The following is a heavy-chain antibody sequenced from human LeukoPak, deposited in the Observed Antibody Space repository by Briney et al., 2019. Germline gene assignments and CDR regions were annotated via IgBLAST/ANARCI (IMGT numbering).Heavy chain of an antibody. Sequence: ASVKVSYKASGGTFSSYAISWVRQAPGQGLEWMGGIIPIFGTANYAQKFQGRVTITADESTSTAYMELSSLRSEDTAVYYCARHVGEYYFDYWGQGTLVTVSS. V-gene: IGHV1-69*01. J-gene: IGHJ4*02. CDR2: IIPIFGTA. D-gene: IGHD1-26*01. CDR1: GGTFSSYA. CDR3: ARHVGEYYFDY.